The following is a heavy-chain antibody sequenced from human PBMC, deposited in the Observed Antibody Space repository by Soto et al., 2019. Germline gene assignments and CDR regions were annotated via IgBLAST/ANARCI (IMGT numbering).Heavy chain of an antibody. CDR2: INHSGST. D-gene: IGHD3-3*01. CDR1: GGSFSGYY. V-gene: IGHV4-34*01. J-gene: IGHJ3*02. Sequence: SETLSLTCAVYGGSFSGYYWSWIRQPPGKGLEWIGEINHSGSTNYNPSLKSRVTISVDTSKNQFSLKLSSVTAADTAVYYCARGLALGRFLEWFRFDIWGQGTMVTVSS. CDR3: ARGLALGRFLEWFRFDI.